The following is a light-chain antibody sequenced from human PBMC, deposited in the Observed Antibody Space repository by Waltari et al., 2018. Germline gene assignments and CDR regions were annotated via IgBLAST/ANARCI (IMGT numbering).Light chain of an antibody. CDR2: SID. J-gene: IGLJ1*01. CDR1: TGVVTSGYF. V-gene: IGLV7-43*01. CDR3: LLFYGGAYV. Sequence: QTVVTQEPSLTVSPGGTVTLTCASRTGVVTSGYFPTWFQPKPGPPPRSLIYSIDNKQPWPPARFSGSLIGGKAALTLSGVQPEDEADYYCLLFYGGAYVFGTGTKVTVL.